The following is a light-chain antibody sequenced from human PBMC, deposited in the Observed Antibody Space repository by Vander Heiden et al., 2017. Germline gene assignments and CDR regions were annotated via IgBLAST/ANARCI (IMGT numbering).Light chain of an antibody. J-gene: IGLJ2*01. CDR2: EVT. CDR1: SNAIGSYNV. Sequence: QSALTQPAPVSGSPGQSITISCTGSSNAIGSYNVVSWYQHHPGKAPKLIIYEVTTRPSGISHRFSGSKSANTASLTISGLQAEDEAGYFCCSYATGRDYVVFGGGTKLTVL. CDR3: CSYATGRDYVV. V-gene: IGLV2-23*02.